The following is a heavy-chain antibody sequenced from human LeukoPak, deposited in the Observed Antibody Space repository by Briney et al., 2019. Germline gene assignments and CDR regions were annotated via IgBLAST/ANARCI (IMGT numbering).Heavy chain of an antibody. Sequence: GGSLRLSCAASGFSFSRHAMHWVRQAPGKGLEWVAVISYGGSNTYYADSVKGRLIISRDNSKNTLYLQMNRLTGGDTAIYYCAKEVAAAPNWFDPWGQGAPVTVSS. CDR3: AKEVAAAPNWFDP. J-gene: IGHJ5*02. V-gene: IGHV3-30-3*01. CDR2: ISYGGSNT. CDR1: GFSFSRHA. D-gene: IGHD2-15*01.